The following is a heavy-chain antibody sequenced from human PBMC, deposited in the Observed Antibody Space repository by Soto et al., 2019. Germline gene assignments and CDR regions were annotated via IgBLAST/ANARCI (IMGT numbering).Heavy chain of an antibody. Sequence: GASVQVSCKASGGTFSSYAISWVRQAPGQGLERIRGIIPIFGTANYAQKLQGRVTITADESTSTANMELSSLRSEDTAVYYCAREAVDLDYWGQGTLVTVSS. V-gene: IGHV1-69*13. CDR1: GGTFSSYA. J-gene: IGHJ4*02. D-gene: IGHD6-19*01. CDR2: IIPIFGTA. CDR3: AREAVDLDY.